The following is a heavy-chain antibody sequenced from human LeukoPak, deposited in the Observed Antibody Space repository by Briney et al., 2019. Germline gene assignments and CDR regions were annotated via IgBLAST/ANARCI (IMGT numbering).Heavy chain of an antibody. CDR1: GFFFGASD. CDR2: IRSKTYGGAI. CDR3: ARDQLGGDPDDYYYYYMDV. Sequence: HTGGSLRLSCATSGFFFGASDMSWFRQAPGKGLEWVGFIRSKTYGGAIEYAASVKGRFTISRDDSKGIAYLQMNSLKTEDTAAYYCARDQLGGDPDDYYYYYMDVWGKGTTVTVSS. D-gene: IGHD4-17*01. J-gene: IGHJ6*03. V-gene: IGHV3-49*03.